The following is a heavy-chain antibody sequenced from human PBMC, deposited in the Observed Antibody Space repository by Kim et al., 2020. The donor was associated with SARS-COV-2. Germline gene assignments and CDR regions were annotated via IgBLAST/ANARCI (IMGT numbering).Heavy chain of an antibody. CDR1: GFTFGDYV. V-gene: IGHV3-43*02. Sequence: GGSLRLSCAASGFTFGDYVMHWVRQAPGKGLEWVALVSGDGGTTYYADSVKGRFTISRDNSKDSLYLQMNSLRSDDTAFYYCSKASGWLTRNCGQGTLVTVSA. D-gene: IGHD6-19*01. J-gene: IGHJ4*02. CDR2: VSGDGGTT. CDR3: SKASGWLTRN.